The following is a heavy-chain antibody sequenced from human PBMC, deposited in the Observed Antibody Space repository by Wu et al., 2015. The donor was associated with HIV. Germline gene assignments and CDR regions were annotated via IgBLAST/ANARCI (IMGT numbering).Heavy chain of an antibody. V-gene: IGHV1-58*02. J-gene: IGHJ4*02. CDR2: IVVGSGNT. CDR1: GFTFTRSA. Sequence: QLVQSGPEVKKPGTSVKVSCKASGFTFTRSAMQWVRQARGQRLEWIGWIVVGSGNTNYAQKLQERVTITRDMSTSTAYMELSSLRSEDTALYYCAAGDYHGDYASLAFGYWGQGTXVTVSS. CDR3: AAGDYHGDYASLAFGY. D-gene: IGHD4-17*01.